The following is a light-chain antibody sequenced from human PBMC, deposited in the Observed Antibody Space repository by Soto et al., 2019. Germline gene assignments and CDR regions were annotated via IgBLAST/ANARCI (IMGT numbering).Light chain of an antibody. J-gene: IGKJ2*01. CDR1: QSVSSRY. CDR3: QQYGSSPPYT. Sequence: EIVLTQSPGTLSLSPGERATLSCGASQSVSSRYLAWYQQKPGQTPRVLIYAASSRATGIPDRFSGSGSGTDFTLTISRLEPEDFAVYYCQQYGSSPPYTFGQGTKLEIK. CDR2: AAS. V-gene: IGKV3-20*01.